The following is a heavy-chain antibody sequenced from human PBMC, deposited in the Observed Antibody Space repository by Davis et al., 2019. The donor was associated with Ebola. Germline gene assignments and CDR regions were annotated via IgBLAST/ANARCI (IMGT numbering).Heavy chain of an antibody. J-gene: IGHJ4*02. V-gene: IGHV3-30-3*01. D-gene: IGHD1-26*01. Sequence: GESLKISCAASGFTFSSYAMHWVRQAPGKGLEWVAVISYDGSNKYYADSVKGRFTISRDNSKNTLYLQMNSLRAEDTAVYYCARDTTGSLLWGQGTLVTVSS. CDR2: ISYDGSNK. CDR1: GFTFSSYA. CDR3: ARDTTGSLL.